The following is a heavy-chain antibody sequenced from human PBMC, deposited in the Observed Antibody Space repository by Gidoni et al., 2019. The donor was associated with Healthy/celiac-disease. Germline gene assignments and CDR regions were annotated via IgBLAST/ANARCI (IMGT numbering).Heavy chain of an antibody. V-gene: IGHV1-46*01. CDR2: INPSGGST. J-gene: IGHJ6*02. D-gene: IGHD6-13*01. Sequence: QVQLAQSGAEVKKPGASVKVSCKASGYPSTSYYMHWVRQAPGQGPEWMGIINPSGGSTSYAQKFQGRVTMTRDTSTSTVYMELSRLRSEDTAVYYCARDLWQSSRIEGVDYYYYYGMDVWGQGTTVTVSS. CDR3: ARDLWQSSRIEGVDYYYYYGMDV. CDR1: GYPSTSYY.